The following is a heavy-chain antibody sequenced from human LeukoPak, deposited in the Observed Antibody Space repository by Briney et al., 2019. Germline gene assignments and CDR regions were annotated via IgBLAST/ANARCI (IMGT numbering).Heavy chain of an antibody. Sequence: GRSLRLSCAASGFIFNNYVMNWVRQAPGKGLEWVSSISGSGVHTYYADSVKGRFIISRDNSKNTLYLQMNSLRAEDTAVYSCASKQNYYDSSGPRDYWGQGTLVSVSS. D-gene: IGHD3-22*01. CDR1: GFIFNNYV. J-gene: IGHJ4*02. CDR2: ISGSGVHT. V-gene: IGHV3-23*01. CDR3: ASKQNYYDSSGPRDY.